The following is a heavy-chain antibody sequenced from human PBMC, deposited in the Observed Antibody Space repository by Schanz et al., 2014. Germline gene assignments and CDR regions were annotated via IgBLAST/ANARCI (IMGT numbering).Heavy chain of an antibody. CDR2: VYYSGST. V-gene: IGHV4-59*12. D-gene: IGHD4-17*01. Sequence: QVQLQESGPGLVRPSETLSLTCTVSGGSISNYYWSWIRQPPGKGLEWIGYVYYSGSTNYYPSLKSRVTISVDRSKNQFSLILNSVTAADTAVYYCARSPGDFPGWFDSWGQGTLVTVSS. CDR1: GGSISNYY. J-gene: IGHJ5*01. CDR3: ARSPGDFPGWFDS.